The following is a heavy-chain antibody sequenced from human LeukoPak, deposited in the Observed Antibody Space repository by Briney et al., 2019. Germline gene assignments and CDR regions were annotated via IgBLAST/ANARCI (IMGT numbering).Heavy chain of an antibody. D-gene: IGHD2-8*01. V-gene: IGHV1-69*05. Sequence: SVKVSCKGSGGIFSSYAISWVRQAPGQGLEWMGRIIPIFGTANYAQKFQGRVTITTDESTSTAYMELTSLRSEDTAVYYCAGSFIVLMVYARDNWFDPWGQGTLVTVSS. CDR3: AGSFIVLMVYARDNWFDP. CDR2: IIPIFGTA. J-gene: IGHJ5*02. CDR1: GGIFSSYA.